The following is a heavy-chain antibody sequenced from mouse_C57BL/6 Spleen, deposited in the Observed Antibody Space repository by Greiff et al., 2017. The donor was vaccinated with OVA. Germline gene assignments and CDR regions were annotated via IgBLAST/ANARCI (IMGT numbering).Heavy chain of an antibody. J-gene: IGHJ2*01. CDR1: GFTFSSYG. V-gene: IGHV5-6*02. Sequence: EVKLVESGGDLVKPGGSLKLSCAASGFTFSSYGMSWVRQTPDKRLEWVATISSGGSYTYYPDSVQGRFTDTRNNAKNTLYLQMSSVKSENTAMYYCARRGGNYEESFDYWGKGTTLTVSS. D-gene: IGHD2-1*01. CDR3: ARRGGNYEESFDY. CDR2: ISSGGSYT.